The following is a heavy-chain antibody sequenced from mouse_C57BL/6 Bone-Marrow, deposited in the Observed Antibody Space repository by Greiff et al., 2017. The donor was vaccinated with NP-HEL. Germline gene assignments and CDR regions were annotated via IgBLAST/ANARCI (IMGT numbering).Heavy chain of an antibody. CDR1: GFTFTDYY. J-gene: IGHJ3*01. CDR2: IRNKANGYTT. CDR3: ARYGGDWFAY. V-gene: IGHV7-3*01. Sequence: EVKVVESGGGLVQPGGSLSLSCAASGFTFTDYYMSWVRQPPGKALEWLGFIRNKANGYTTEYSASVKGRFTISRDNSQSILYLQMNALRAEDSATYYCARYGGDWFAYWGQGTLVTVSA.